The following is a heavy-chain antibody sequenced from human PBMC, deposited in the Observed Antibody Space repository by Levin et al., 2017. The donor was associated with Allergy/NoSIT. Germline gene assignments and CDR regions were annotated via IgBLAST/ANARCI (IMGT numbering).Heavy chain of an antibody. V-gene: IGHV3-48*04. J-gene: IGHJ4*02. CDR1: GFSFNIYT. Sequence: RTGGSLRLSCAASGFSFNIYTMNWVRQAPGRGLEWVSHISSSGINIYYADSLKGRFTISRDNAKNSLYLQISSLRAEDTAVYYCARSGHSYGFVPFFDYWGQGILVTVSS. D-gene: IGHD5-18*01. CDR3: ARSGHSYGFVPFFDY. CDR2: ISSSGINI.